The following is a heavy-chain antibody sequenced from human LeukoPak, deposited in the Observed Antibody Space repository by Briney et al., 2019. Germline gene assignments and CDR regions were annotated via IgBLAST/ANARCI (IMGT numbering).Heavy chain of an antibody. J-gene: IGHJ4*02. CDR1: GFTFSTYW. V-gene: IGHV3-7*03. CDR2: IKQDGSEK. Sequence: GRSLRLSCAASGFTFSTYWISWVRQAPGHGREWVANIKQDGSEKYYVDSVKGRFTISRDNAKNSLYLQMNSLRAEDTAVYYCARGYGDYAPRGWGQGTLVTVSS. D-gene: IGHD4-17*01. CDR3: ARGYGDYAPRG.